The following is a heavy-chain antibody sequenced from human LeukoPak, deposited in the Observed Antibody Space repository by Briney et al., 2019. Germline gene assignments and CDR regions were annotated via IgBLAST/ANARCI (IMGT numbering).Heavy chain of an antibody. D-gene: IGHD1-26*01. J-gene: IGHJ4*02. Sequence: GESLKISCEASGYSFTTYWIGWVRQMPGKGLEWMGIICPGDSDTRYSPSFQGQVTISADKSTSTAYLQWSILKAPDTAMYYCAKSHGGGATHSWGQGTLVTVST. CDR3: AKSHGGGATHS. CDR1: GYSFTTYW. V-gene: IGHV5-51*01. CDR2: ICPGDSDT.